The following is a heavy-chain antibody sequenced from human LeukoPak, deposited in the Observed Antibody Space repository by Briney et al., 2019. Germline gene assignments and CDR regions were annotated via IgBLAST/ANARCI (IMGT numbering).Heavy chain of an antibody. CDR3: ARNREWLRSSPDAFDI. CDR1: GYTLTELS. D-gene: IGHD5-12*01. V-gene: IGHV1-24*01. Sequence: GASVKVSCKVSGYTLTELSMHWVRQAPGKGLEWMGGFDPEDGETIYAQKFQGRVTMTTDTSTSTAYMELRSLRSDDTAVYYCARNREWLRSSPDAFDIWGQGTMVTVSS. J-gene: IGHJ3*02. CDR2: FDPEDGET.